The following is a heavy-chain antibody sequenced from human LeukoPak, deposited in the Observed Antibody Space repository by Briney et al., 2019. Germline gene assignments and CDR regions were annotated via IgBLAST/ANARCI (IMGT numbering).Heavy chain of an antibody. CDR1: GFTFDDYA. D-gene: IGHD3-22*01. Sequence: GGSLRLSCAASGFTFDDYAMHWVRQAPGKGLEWVSGISWNSGSIGYADSVKGRFTISRDNAKNSLYLQMNSLRAEDTALYYCAKDPICYDSSGYLNWGQGTLVTVSS. V-gene: IGHV3-9*01. J-gene: IGHJ4*02. CDR2: ISWNSGSI. CDR3: AKDPICYDSSGYLN.